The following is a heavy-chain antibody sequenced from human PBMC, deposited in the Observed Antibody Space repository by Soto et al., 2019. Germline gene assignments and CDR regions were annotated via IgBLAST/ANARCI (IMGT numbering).Heavy chain of an antibody. J-gene: IGHJ4*02. CDR1: GFTFSSYA. V-gene: IGHV3-30-3*01. Sequence: GGSLRLSCAASGFTFSSYARHWVRQAPGKGLEWVTVISYDGSNEYYADSVKGRFTISRDNSKNTLYLQMNSLRAEDTAIYYCARGIAAIGTRFFSWGQGTLVTVSS. D-gene: IGHD6-13*01. CDR3: ARGIAAIGTRFFS. CDR2: ISYDGSNE.